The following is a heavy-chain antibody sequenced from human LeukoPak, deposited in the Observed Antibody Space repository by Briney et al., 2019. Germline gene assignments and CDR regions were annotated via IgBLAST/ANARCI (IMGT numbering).Heavy chain of an antibody. CDR3: ARENWGSTTGSPFDQ. D-gene: IGHD4-11*01. Sequence: SETLSLTCTVSGGSISSSSYCWGWIRRPPGKGLEWIGSFCYSASIYYTPSVKSRVIISVDTSKNQISLKLSSVTAADTAVYYCARENWGSTTGSPFDQWGQGTLVTVSS. J-gene: IGHJ4*02. CDR1: GGSISSSSYC. CDR2: FCYSASI. V-gene: IGHV4-39*02.